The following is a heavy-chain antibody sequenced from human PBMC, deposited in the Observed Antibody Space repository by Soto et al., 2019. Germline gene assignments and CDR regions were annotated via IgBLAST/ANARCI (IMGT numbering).Heavy chain of an antibody. CDR3: ERTKHSGWSGYYLDY. CDR2: ISYDGSNK. D-gene: IGHD6-19*01. Sequence: GGSLRLSCAASGFTFSSYGMHWVRQAPGKGLEWVAVISYDGSNKYYADSVKGRFTISRDNSKNTLYLQMDSLRAEDTAVYYWERTKHSGWSGYYLDYWGQGTLVTVSS. V-gene: IGHV3-30*03. J-gene: IGHJ4*02. CDR1: GFTFSSYG.